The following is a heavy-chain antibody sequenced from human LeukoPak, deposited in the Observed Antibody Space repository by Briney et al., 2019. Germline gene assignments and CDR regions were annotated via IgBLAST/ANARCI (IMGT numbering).Heavy chain of an antibody. Sequence: GGSLRLSCAASGFTFSSYGMHWVRQAPGKGLEWVSVIYSGGSTYYADSVKGRFTISRDNSKNTLYLQMNSLRAEDTAVYYCAGSSGSSSWLAFDYWGQGTLVTVSS. CDR3: AGSSGSSSWLAFDY. V-gene: IGHV3-NL1*01. J-gene: IGHJ4*02. D-gene: IGHD6-19*01. CDR1: GFTFSSYG. CDR2: IYSGGST.